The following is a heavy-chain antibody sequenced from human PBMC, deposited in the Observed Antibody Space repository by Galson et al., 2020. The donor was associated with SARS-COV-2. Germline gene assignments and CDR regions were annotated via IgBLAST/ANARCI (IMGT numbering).Heavy chain of an antibody. J-gene: IGHJ4*02. D-gene: IGHD2-8*01. V-gene: IGHV4-61*09. Sequence: SETLSLTCTVSGGSISSGSYYWSWIRQPAGKGLEWIGHIYTSGSTNYNPSLKSRVTISVDTSKNQFSLKLSSVTAADTAVYYCARDLARGAPNSWGQGTLVTVSS. CDR1: GGSISSGSYY. CDR3: ARDLARGAPNS. CDR2: IYTSGST.